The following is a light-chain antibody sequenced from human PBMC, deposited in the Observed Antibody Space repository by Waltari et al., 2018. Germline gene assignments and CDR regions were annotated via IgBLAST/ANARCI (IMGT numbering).Light chain of an antibody. CDR1: QSVSRA. V-gene: IGKV3-20*01. CDR2: GAS. CDR3: QHYVRLPAT. J-gene: IGKJ1*01. Sequence: EVVLTQSPGTLSLSPGERATLSCRDSQSVSRALAWYQQKPGQAPRLLIYGASIRATGIPDRFSGSGSGTDFSLTISRLEPADSAMYYCQHYVRLPATFGQGTKVEIK.